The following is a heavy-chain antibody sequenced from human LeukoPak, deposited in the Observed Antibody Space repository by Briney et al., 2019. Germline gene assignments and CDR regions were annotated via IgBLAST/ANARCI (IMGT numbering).Heavy chain of an antibody. Sequence: PGGSLRLSCAASGFTFSSSAMSWVRQAPGKGLEWVSSISGSGGSTYYADSVKGRFTISRDNSKNTLYLQMNSLRAEDTAVYYCARGDVLLWFGEVYNWFDPWGQGTLVTVSS. V-gene: IGHV3-23*01. CDR3: ARGDVLLWFGEVYNWFDP. J-gene: IGHJ5*02. D-gene: IGHD3-10*01. CDR1: GFTFSSSA. CDR2: ISGSGGST.